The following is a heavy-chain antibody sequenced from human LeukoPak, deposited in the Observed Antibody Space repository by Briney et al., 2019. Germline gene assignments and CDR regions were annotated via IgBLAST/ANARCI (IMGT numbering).Heavy chain of an antibody. CDR2: ISYDGSNK. CDR1: GFVFSSYG. Sequence: GGSMILSCAASGFVFSSYGIYWVRQAPCKGLEWVADISYDGSNKYYADSVKGRFTISRDNSKNTLYLQMNSLRAEDTAVYYCARAGYYGSGADYYGMDVWGQGTTVTVSS. CDR3: ARAGYYGSGADYYGMDV. J-gene: IGHJ6*02. D-gene: IGHD3-10*01. V-gene: IGHV3-30*03.